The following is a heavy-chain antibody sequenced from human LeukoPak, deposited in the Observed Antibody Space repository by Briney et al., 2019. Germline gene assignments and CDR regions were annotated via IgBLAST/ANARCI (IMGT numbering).Heavy chain of an antibody. D-gene: IGHD3-3*01. CDR1: GFTFSSYA. CDR3: AKGPRSYDFWSGYYVADAFDI. J-gene: IGHJ3*02. V-gene: IGHV3-23*01. CDR2: ISGSGGST. Sequence: GGSLRLSCAASGFTFSSYAKSWVRQAPGKGLEWVSAISGSGGSTYYADSAKGRFTISRDNSKNTLYLQMNSLRAEDTAVYYCAKGPRSYDFWSGYYVADAFDIWGQGTMVTVSS.